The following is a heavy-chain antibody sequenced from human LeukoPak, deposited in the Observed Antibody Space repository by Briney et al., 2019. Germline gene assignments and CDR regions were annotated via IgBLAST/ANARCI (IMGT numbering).Heavy chain of an antibody. CDR3: ARRAGGSSWYFDY. Sequence: ASVKVSCKASGYTFTSYGISWVRQAPGQGLEWMGWINPNSGGTNYAQKFQGRVTMTRDTSISTAYMELSRLRSDDTAVYYCARRAGGSSWYFDYWGQGTLVTVSS. D-gene: IGHD6-13*01. V-gene: IGHV1-2*02. CDR2: INPNSGGT. CDR1: GYTFTSYG. J-gene: IGHJ4*02.